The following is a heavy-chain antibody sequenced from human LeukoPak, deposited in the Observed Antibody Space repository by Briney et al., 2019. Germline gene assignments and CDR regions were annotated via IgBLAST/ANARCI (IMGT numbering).Heavy chain of an antibody. J-gene: IGHJ4*02. CDR1: GFTFSSYS. CDR3: ARRLGATVTIGY. V-gene: IGHV3-21*01. Sequence: GGSLRLSCAASGFTFSSYSMNWVRQAPGEGLEWVSSISSSSSYIYYADSVKGRFTISRDNAKNSLYLQMNSLRAEDTAVYYCARRLGATVTIGYWGQGTLVTVSS. D-gene: IGHD4-17*01. CDR2: ISSSSSYI.